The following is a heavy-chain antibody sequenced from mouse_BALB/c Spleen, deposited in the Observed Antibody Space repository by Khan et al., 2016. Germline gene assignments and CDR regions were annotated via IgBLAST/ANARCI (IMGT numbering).Heavy chain of an antibody. CDR1: GFSLTNYG. J-gene: IGHJ4*01. CDR3: ARKGLGSSGSMDY. V-gene: IGHV2-4-1*01. Sequence: QVQLKQSGPGLVQPSQSLSITCTVSGFSLTNYGVHWVRQSPGRGLEWLGVIWRGGSTDFNAAFISRLSISKDNSKSQVFFKMNSLQDDDTAIYYCARKGLGSSGSMDYWGQGTSVTVSS. CDR2: IWRGGST. D-gene: IGHD1-1*01.